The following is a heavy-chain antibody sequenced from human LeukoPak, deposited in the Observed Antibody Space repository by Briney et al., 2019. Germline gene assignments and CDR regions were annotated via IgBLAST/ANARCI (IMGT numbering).Heavy chain of an antibody. V-gene: IGHV3-21*01. CDR1: GGSMSSYY. D-gene: IGHD6-13*01. J-gene: IGHJ4*02. Sequence: ETLSLTCNVSGGSMSSYYWNWVRQAPGKGLEWVSSISSSSSYIYYADSVKGRFTISRDNAKNSLYLQMNSLRAEDTAVYYCARADSSSCSDYWGQGTLVTVSS. CDR2: ISSSSSYI. CDR3: ARADSSSCSDY.